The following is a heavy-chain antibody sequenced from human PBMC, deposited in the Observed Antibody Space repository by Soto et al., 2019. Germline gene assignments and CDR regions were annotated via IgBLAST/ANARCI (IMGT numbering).Heavy chain of an antibody. J-gene: IGHJ6*02. CDR3: ARDWKSPGYCSGGSCYPYYYYYGMDV. V-gene: IGHV1-69*13. CDR2: IIPIFGTA. D-gene: IGHD2-15*01. CDR1: GGTFSSYA. Sequence: SVKVSCKASGGTFSSYAISWVRQAPGQGLEWMGGIIPIFGTANYAQKFQGRVTITADESTSTAYMELSSLGSEDTAVYYCARDWKSPGYCSGGSCYPYYYYYGMDVWGQGTTVTVSS.